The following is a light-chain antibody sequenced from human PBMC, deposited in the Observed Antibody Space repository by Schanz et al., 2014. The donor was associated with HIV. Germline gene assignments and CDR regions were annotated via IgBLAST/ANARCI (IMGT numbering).Light chain of an antibody. CDR1: QSITNW. CDR3: QQYDSSSWT. J-gene: IGKJ1*01. V-gene: IGKV1-5*03. Sequence: DIQMTQSPSTLSASVGDRVTLSCRASQSITNWLAWYQQKPGKAPKLLISKASSLESGVPSRFSGSGSGTEFTLTISNLQPDDLATYYCQQYDSSSWTFGQGTKVEIK. CDR2: KAS.